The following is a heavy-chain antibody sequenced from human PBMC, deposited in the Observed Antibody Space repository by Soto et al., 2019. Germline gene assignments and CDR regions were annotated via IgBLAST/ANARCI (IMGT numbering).Heavy chain of an antibody. CDR3: TTGLSNGYYNFDY. D-gene: IGHD3-22*01. CDR2: IKGEADGGTT. Sequence: PGGSLRLSCAASVFTFNNAWMSWVRQAPGKGLEWVGRIKGEADGGTTDYATPVKGRITISRDHSKDTLYLQMNSLKTEDTAVYYCTTGLSNGYYNFDYWGQGTPVTVS. J-gene: IGHJ4*02. CDR1: VFTFNNAW. V-gene: IGHV3-15*01.